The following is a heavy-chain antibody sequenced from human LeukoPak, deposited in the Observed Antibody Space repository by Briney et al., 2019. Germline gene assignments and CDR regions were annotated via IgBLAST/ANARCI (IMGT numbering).Heavy chain of an antibody. D-gene: IGHD2-2*01. CDR1: GGSVSTGSYY. J-gene: IGHJ3*02. CDR3: ARGLVLPAFAAFDI. V-gene: IGHV4-61*02. CDR2: IYMSGSSGST. Sequence: PSETLSLTCTVSGGSVSTGSYYWSWIRQPAGKGLEWIGRIYMSGSSGSTNYNPSLKSRVTMSVDTSKNQFSLKLSSVTAADTAVYYCARGLVLPAFAAFDIWGQGTMVTVSS.